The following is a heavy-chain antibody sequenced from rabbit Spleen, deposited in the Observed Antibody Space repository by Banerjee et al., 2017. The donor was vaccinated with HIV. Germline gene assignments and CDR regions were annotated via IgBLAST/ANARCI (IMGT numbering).Heavy chain of an antibody. CDR1: GFSFSSSYW. CDR3: ARGSAAMTMVITGYYLNL. J-gene: IGHJ4*01. CDR2: IYADSSGST. V-gene: IGHV1S45*01. Sequence: QEQLVESRGGLVKPEGSLKLSCTASGFSFSSSYWICWVRQAPGKGLEWIACIYADSSGSTYYASWAKGRFTISKTSSTTVTLEMTSLTAADTATYFCARGSAAMTMVITGYYLNLWGPGTLVTVS. D-gene: IGHD2-1*01.